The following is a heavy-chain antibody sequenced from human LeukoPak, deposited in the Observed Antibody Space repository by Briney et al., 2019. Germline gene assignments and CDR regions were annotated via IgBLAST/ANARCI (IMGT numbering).Heavy chain of an antibody. V-gene: IGHV4-31*03. J-gene: IGHJ4*02. CDR2: IYYSGST. Sequence: SETLSLTCTVSGGSISSGGYYWSWIRQHPGKGLEWIGYIYYSGSTYYNPSLKSRVTISVDTSKNQFSLKLSSVTAADTAVYYCAVRGYSYGSEILDYWGQGTLVTVSS. D-gene: IGHD5-18*01. CDR1: GGSISSGGYY. CDR3: AVRGYSYGSEILDY.